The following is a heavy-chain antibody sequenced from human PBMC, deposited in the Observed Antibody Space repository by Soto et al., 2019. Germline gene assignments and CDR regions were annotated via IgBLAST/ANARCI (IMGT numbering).Heavy chain of an antibody. J-gene: IGHJ4*02. V-gene: IGHV3-30*18. D-gene: IGHD3-9*01. CDR2: TSRDGGLQ. CDR3: AKEMWGWGYDIFGVDISFDH. Sequence: QVQLVESGGGVVQPGRSLRLSCAASGFTFSTYGMQWVRQAPGKGLEWVAVTSRDGGLQYYADSVKGRFTISRDNSKKTVHLRMNNLRADDTGVYFCAKEMWGWGYDIFGVDISFDHWGQGTPVTVSS. CDR1: GFTFSTYG.